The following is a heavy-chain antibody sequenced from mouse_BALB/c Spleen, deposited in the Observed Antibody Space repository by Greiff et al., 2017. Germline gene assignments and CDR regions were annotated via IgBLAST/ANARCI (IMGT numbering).Heavy chain of an antibody. CDR2: ISYSGST. Sequence: EVQLQQSGPGLVKPSQSLSLTCTVTGYSITSDYAWNWIRQFPGNKLEWMGYISYSGSTSYNPSLKSRISITRDTSKNQFFLQLNSVTTEDTATYYCARKGDYGSWYFDVWGAGTTVTVSS. CDR1: GYSITSDYA. V-gene: IGHV3-2*02. J-gene: IGHJ1*01. D-gene: IGHD1-2*01. CDR3: ARKGDYGSWYFDV.